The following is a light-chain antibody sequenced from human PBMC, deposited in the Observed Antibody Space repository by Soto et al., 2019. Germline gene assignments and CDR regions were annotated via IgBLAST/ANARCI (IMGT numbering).Light chain of an antibody. J-gene: IGKJ1*01. V-gene: IGKV3-20*01. CDR2: GAS. CDR1: QSVSTNF. Sequence: EIVLTQSPGTLSLXPGEGATLSCRASQSVSTNFFAWYQQKPGQAPRLLIYGASTRATGIPDRFSGSGSGTDFTLTISRLEPEDFAVYYCQQYGRTSWTFGQGTK. CDR3: QQYGRTSWT.